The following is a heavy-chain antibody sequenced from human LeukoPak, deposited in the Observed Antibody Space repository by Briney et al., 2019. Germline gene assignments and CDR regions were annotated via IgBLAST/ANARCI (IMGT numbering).Heavy chain of an antibody. CDR3: TAVRYFEGSPIDY. CDR1: GGSISSYY. CDR2: IYYSGST. J-gene: IGHJ4*02. V-gene: IGHV4-59*01. D-gene: IGHD3-9*01. Sequence: PSETLSLTCTVSGGSISSYYWSGIRQPPGKGLEWIGYIYYSGSTNYNPSLKSRVTISVDTSKNQFSLKLSSVTAAGTAVYYCTAVRYFEGSPIDYWGQGTLVTVSS.